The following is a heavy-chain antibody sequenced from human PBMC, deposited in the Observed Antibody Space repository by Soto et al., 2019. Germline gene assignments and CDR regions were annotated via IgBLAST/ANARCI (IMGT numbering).Heavy chain of an antibody. Sequence: EVQLVESGGGSVQPGGSLRLSCVASGITFTNYWMHWIRQVPGKGLVWVARVDSDGRGTSYADFVKGRFTISRDNAKNTLYLQRTRLRVEEMTMYYCGTVFEQWGPGNPVTVSS. CDR3: GTVFEQ. CDR2: VDSDGRGT. J-gene: IGHJ4*02. CDR1: GITFTNYW. V-gene: IGHV3-74*01.